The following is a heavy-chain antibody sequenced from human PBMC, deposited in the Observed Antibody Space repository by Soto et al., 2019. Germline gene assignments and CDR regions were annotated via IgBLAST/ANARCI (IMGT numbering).Heavy chain of an antibody. D-gene: IGHD2-2*01. CDR3: ARVVPGAEAWFGP. Sequence: ASVKVSCKTSGYTFSNYGITWVRQAPGQPLEWLGWISLYSDGTNYAQKFRGRVSMTTDTSTTTAYMELRSLRSDDTAVYYCARVVPGAEAWFGPWGHGTLVTVSS. V-gene: IGHV1-18*01. CDR2: ISLYSDGT. CDR1: GYTFSNYG. J-gene: IGHJ5*02.